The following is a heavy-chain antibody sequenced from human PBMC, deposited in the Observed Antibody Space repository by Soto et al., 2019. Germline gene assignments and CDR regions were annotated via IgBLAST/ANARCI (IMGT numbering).Heavy chain of an antibody. CDR3: VKGYCSGGTCYRGY. CDR2: IKHDGGVK. J-gene: IGHJ4*02. CDR1: WFTFCCFW. D-gene: IGHD2-15*01. Sequence: GGCLRHSCVASWFTFCCFWMNWGRQGPGKGLEWVANIKHDGGVKYYVDSVKGRFTISRDNAKNSLYLQMNSLRAEDTAVYYCVKGYCSGGTCYRGYWGPGILVTVSS. V-gene: IGHV3-7*01.